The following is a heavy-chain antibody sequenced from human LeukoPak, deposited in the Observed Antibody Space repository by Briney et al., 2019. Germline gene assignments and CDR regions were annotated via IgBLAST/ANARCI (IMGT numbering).Heavy chain of an antibody. J-gene: IGHJ4*02. V-gene: IGHV3-33*01. Sequence: GRSLRLSCAASGFTFSSYGMHWVRQAPGKGLEWVAVIWYDGSNKYYADSVKGRFTISRDNSKNTLYLQMNSLRAEDTAVYYCARAGNYYDSSGYYFFYYWGQGILVTVSP. D-gene: IGHD3-22*01. CDR1: GFTFSSYG. CDR2: IWYDGSNK. CDR3: ARAGNYYDSSGYYFFYY.